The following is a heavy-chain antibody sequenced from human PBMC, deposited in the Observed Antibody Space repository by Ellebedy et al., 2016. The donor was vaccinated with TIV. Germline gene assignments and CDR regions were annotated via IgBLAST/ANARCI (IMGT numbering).Heavy chain of an antibody. CDR2: VNRIGDTT. D-gene: IGHD3-3*01. J-gene: IGHJ4*02. Sequence: GESLKISCAVSGFTFSSYAMSWVRQAPGKGLEWVSAVNRIGDTTYYADSVRGRFTISRDNSKSTLYLQMSGLRAEDTAVYYCAKVLSGDLLGGNFDYWGQGALVSVSS. CDR1: GFTFSSYA. CDR3: AKVLSGDLLGGNFDY. V-gene: IGHV3-23*01.